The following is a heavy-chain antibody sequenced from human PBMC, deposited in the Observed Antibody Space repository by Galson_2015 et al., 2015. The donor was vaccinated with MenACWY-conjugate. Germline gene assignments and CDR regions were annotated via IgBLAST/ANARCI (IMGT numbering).Heavy chain of an antibody. Sequence: SLRLSCAASAFTFSDYYMSWIRQAPGKGLEWLSRINDRSTYTNYADSVKGRFTISRDNAKNSLSLQMNILRGEDTAIYYCARVARGDRGELFFDSWGQGILVTVSS. CDR3: ARVARGDRGELFFDS. CDR1: AFTFSDYY. CDR2: INDRSTYT. J-gene: IGHJ4*02. V-gene: IGHV3-11*06. D-gene: IGHD1-7*01.